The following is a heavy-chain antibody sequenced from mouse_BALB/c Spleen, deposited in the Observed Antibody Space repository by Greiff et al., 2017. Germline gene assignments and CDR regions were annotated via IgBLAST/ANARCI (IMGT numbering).Heavy chain of an antibody. CDR2: ISYSGST. V-gene: IGHV3-2*02. D-gene: IGHD1-1*01. Sequence: DVQLVESGPGLVKPSQSLSLTCTVTGYSITSDYAWNWIRQFPGNKLEWMGYISYSGSTSYNPSLKSRISITRDTSKNQFFLQLNSVTTEDTATYYCARRYGPYYFDYWGQGTTLTVSS. CDR3: ARRYGPYYFDY. J-gene: IGHJ2*01. CDR1: GYSITSDYA.